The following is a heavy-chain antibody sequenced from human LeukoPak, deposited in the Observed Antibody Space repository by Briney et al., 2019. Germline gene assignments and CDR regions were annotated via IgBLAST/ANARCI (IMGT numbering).Heavy chain of an antibody. Sequence: ASVKVSCKASGYTFTGYYMHWVRQAPGQGLEWMGWINPNSGGTNYAQKFQGRVTMTRDTSISTAYMELSRLRSDDTAVYYCARVTPMVGAFDIWGQGTMVTVSS. J-gene: IGHJ3*02. V-gene: IGHV1-2*02. CDR1: GYTFTGYY. CDR2: INPNSGGT. CDR3: ARVTPMVGAFDI. D-gene: IGHD3-10*01.